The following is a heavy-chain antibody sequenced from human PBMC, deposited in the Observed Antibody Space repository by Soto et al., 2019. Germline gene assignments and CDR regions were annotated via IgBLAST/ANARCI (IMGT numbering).Heavy chain of an antibody. D-gene: IGHD1-1*01. J-gene: IGHJ4*02. CDR1: GFTFSDYY. CDR3: ARSGDNYNLLDY. V-gene: IGHV3-11*06. CDR2: SSNSGTFA. Sequence: QVQLVESGGGVVKPGGSLRLSCAASGFTFSDYYMSWIRQAPGKGLEWISYSSNSGTFARYADSVKGRFSISRDNAKNSLYLQIDGLRGEDTPIYYCARSGDNYNLLDYWGQGTPVTVSS.